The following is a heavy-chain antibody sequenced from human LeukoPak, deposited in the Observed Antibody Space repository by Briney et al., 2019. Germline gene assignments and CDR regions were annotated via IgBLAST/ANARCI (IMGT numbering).Heavy chain of an antibody. CDR3: ARVLGAPHPKHDAFDI. CDR1: GFTFDDYG. Sequence: GGSLRLSCAASGFTFDDYGMIWVRQAPGKGLEWVSGINWNGGSTGYADSVKGRFTISRDNAKNSLYLQMNSLRAEDTALYYCARVLGAPHPKHDAFDIWGQGTMVTVSS. J-gene: IGHJ3*02. CDR2: INWNGGST. D-gene: IGHD1-26*01. V-gene: IGHV3-20*04.